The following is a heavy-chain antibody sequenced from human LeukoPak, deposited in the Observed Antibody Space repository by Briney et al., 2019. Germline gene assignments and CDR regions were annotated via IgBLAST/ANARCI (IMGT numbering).Heavy chain of an antibody. J-gene: IGHJ4*02. CDR2: IKHDESEK. CDR1: GFTLSNFP. CDR3: ARDFTVAVAPFDY. Sequence: GGSLRLSCAASGFTLSNFPMSWVRQAPGRGLEWVAIIKHDESEKYYVDSVKGRFTISRDSAKNSLYLQMNSLRAEDTAVYYCARDFTVAVAPFDYWGQGTLVTVSS. V-gene: IGHV3-7*01. D-gene: IGHD6-19*01.